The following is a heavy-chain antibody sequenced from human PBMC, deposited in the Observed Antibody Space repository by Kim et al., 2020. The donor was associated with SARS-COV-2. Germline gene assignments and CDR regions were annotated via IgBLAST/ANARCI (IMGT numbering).Heavy chain of an antibody. D-gene: IGHD1-26*01. V-gene: IGHV1-3*04. CDR1: GYSFTAHA. Sequence: ASVKVSCKASGYSFTAHALLWIRQAPGQRLEYMGWIDTGNGNTRYSQNFQGRLTLTRDTSERTAYMELSSLRFEDTAVYYCARNLGATYSGGDDCWGQGTLVTVSS. J-gene: IGHJ4*02. CDR2: IDTGNGNT. CDR3: ARNLGATYSGGDDC.